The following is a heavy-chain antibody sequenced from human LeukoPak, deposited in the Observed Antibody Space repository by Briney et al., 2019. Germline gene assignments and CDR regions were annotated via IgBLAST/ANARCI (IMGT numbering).Heavy chain of an antibody. V-gene: IGHV4-38-2*02. CDR1: GYSISSGYY. CDR3: ARDLLAMADYYFEY. J-gene: IGHJ4*02. Sequence: SETLSLTCAVSGYSISSGYYWGWIRQPPGKGLEWIGSIYHSGSTYYNPSLKSRVTISVDTSKNQFSLKLSSVTAADTAVYYCARDLLAMADYYFEYWGQGTLVTVSS. CDR2: IYHSGST. D-gene: IGHD2-2*01.